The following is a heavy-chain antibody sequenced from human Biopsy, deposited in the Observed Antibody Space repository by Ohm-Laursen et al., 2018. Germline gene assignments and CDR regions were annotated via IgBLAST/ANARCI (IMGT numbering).Heavy chain of an antibody. V-gene: IGHV4-59*01. D-gene: IGHD1-26*01. J-gene: IGHJ3*02. CDR1: GGSMTGYE. CDR2: IYYSGGT. CDR3: ARVEAGTYDALDI. Sequence: TLSLTCGVSGGSMTGYEWSWIRLAPGKGLEWIGYIYYSGGTKYNPSLASRVTFSVDMSKGQFSLKLYSVTAADTAVYYCARVEAGTYDALDIWGQGALVAVSA.